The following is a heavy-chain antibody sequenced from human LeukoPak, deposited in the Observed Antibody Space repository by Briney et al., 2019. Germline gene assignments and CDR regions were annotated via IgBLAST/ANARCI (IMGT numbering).Heavy chain of an antibody. CDR2: INHSGST. Sequence: KPSETLSLTCAVYGGSFSGYYWSWIRQSPGKGLEWIGEINHSGSTNYSPSLKSRVTISEDTSKNQFSLKLSSVTAADTAVYYCARRNLLGTFDYWGQGTLVTVSS. J-gene: IGHJ4*02. CDR1: GGSFSGYY. CDR3: ARRNLLGTFDY. V-gene: IGHV4-34*01. D-gene: IGHD3-10*01.